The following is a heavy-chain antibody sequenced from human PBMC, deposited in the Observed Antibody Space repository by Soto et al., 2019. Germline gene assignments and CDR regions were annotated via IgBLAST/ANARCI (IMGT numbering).Heavy chain of an antibody. J-gene: IGHJ1*01. V-gene: IGHV4-31*03. CDR1: GGSISSSGYY. CDR2: SHYSGNT. Sequence: QVQLQESGPGLVKPSETLSLTCTVSGGSISSSGYYWSWIRQNPGKGLEWSGYSHYSGNTYYNPSLNSRFTIAIDRSKSPCSLGLSSVTAAATAVYYCAKPLSLIADFGCWGPRTLLTVSS. D-gene: IGHD2-8*01. CDR3: AKPLSLIADFGC.